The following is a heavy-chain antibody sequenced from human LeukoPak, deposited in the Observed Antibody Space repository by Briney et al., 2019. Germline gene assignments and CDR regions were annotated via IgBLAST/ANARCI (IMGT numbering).Heavy chain of an antibody. D-gene: IGHD3-22*01. V-gene: IGHV4-39*01. J-gene: IGHJ1*01. Sequence: SETLSLTCTIFGDSVSRSDSYWDWIRQPPGKGLEWIGTIYYSGRTYYSPSLKSRVTLSVDMSNNQFSLTLSSVTAVDTALYFCARRRYYDSSGYLEWGQGTLVTVSS. CDR3: ARRRYYDSSGYLE. CDR2: IYYSGRT. CDR1: GDSVSRSDSY.